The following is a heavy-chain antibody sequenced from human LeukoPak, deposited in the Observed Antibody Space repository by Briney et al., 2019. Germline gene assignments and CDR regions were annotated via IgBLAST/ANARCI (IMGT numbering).Heavy chain of an antibody. CDR1: GFTVSRNY. CDR3: ARGFANGDYTLDY. J-gene: IGHJ4*02. CDR2: LYRGGST. V-gene: IGHV3-53*01. D-gene: IGHD4-17*01. Sequence: GGSLRLSCAASGFTVSRNYMSWVRQAPGKGLEWVSVLYRGGSTYYADSVEGRFTISRDNSKNTLSLQMNSLRADDTAVYYCARGFANGDYTLDYWGQGTLVTVSS.